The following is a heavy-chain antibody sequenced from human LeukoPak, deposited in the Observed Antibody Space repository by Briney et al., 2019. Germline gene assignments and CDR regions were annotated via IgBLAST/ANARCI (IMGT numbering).Heavy chain of an antibody. D-gene: IGHD4-17*01. V-gene: IGHV4-59*01. CDR3: ARDLVTVTKGFDI. Sequence: PSETLSLTCTVSGGSISSYYWSWIRQPPGKRLEWIGYIYYSGSTNYNPSLKSRVTISVDTSKNQFSLKLSSVTAADTAVYYCARDLVTVTKGFDIWGQGTIVSVSS. CDR1: GGSISSYY. CDR2: IYYSGST. J-gene: IGHJ3*02.